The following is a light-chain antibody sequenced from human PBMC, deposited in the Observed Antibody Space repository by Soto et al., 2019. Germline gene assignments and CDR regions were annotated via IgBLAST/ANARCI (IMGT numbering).Light chain of an antibody. Sequence: DIQMIQSPSTLSASVGDRVIITCRASQSISSWLAWYQQKPGKAPKVLIYKASSLESGVPSRFSGSGSGTEFTLTISSLQPDDFATYYCQHYNSYPLTFGGGTKVDIK. CDR1: QSISSW. CDR2: KAS. V-gene: IGKV1-5*03. J-gene: IGKJ4*01. CDR3: QHYNSYPLT.